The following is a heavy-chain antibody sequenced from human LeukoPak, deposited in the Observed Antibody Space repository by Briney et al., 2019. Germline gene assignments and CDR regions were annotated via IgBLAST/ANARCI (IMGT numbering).Heavy chain of an antibody. CDR2: ISWNSGSI. V-gene: IGHV3-9*01. CDR3: ARARYYYDSSGYYSYYFDY. D-gene: IGHD3-22*01. Sequence: GGSLRLSCAASEFTFSSYWMSWVRQAPGKGLEWVSGISWNSGSIGYADSVKGRFTISRDNAKNSLYLQMNSLRAEDTAVYYCARARYYYDSSGYYSYYFDYWGQGTLVTVSS. CDR1: EFTFSSYW. J-gene: IGHJ4*02.